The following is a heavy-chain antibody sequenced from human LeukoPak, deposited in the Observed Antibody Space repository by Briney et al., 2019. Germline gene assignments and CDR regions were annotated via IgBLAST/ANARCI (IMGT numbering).Heavy chain of an antibody. Sequence: SETLSLTCTVSGGSISSSSYYWGWIRQPPGKGLEWIGSIYYSGSTYYNPSLKSRVTISVDTSKNQFSLKLSSVTAADTAVYYCARLPRHYKEYWFDPWGQGTLVTVSS. CDR2: IYYSGST. D-gene: IGHD4-11*01. CDR3: ARLPRHYKEYWFDP. J-gene: IGHJ5*02. V-gene: IGHV4-39*07. CDR1: GGSISSSSYY.